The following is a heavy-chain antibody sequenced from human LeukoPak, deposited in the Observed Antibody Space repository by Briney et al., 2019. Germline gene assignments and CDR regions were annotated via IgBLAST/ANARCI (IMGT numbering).Heavy chain of an antibody. J-gene: IGHJ5*02. D-gene: IGHD5-24*01. CDR1: GYTFTGYY. CDR2: INPNSGGT. Sequence: ASVKVSCKASGYTFTGYYMHWVRQAPGQGLEWMGWINPNSGGTNYAQKFQGRVTMTRDTSISTAYMELSRLRSDDTAVYYCARERGGMATKILENWFDPWGQGTLVTVSS. CDR3: ARERGGMATKILENWFDP. V-gene: IGHV1-2*02.